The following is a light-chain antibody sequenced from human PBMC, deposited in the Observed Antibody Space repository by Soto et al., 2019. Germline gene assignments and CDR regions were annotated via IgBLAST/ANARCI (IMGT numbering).Light chain of an antibody. CDR2: EVN. J-gene: IGLJ1*01. Sequence: SVLTQSPSASGSPGQSVTISCTGTSRDLGGYDYVSWYQQHPGKAPKLIVYEVNKRPSGVPDRFSGSKSGYTASLTVPGLQAEDEADYFCSSYAGSTNFYVFGTGTKVTVL. V-gene: IGLV2-8*01. CDR1: SRDLGGYDY. CDR3: SSYAGSTNFYV.